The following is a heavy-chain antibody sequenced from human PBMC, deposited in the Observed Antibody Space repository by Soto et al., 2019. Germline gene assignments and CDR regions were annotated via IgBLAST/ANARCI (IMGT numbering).Heavy chain of an antibody. J-gene: IGHJ5*02. CDR1: GGSISSSYY. D-gene: IGHD6-13*01. Sequence: QLQLQESGPGLVKPSETLSLTCTVSGGSISSSYYWGWIRQPPGKGVEWMGRIYYSGSTKYNPPLKSRVIISVDTSKNQFSLKLSSVTAADTAVYYCARRSPAAGTNWFDPWGQGTLVTVSS. V-gene: IGHV4-39*01. CDR2: IYYSGST. CDR3: ARRSPAAGTNWFDP.